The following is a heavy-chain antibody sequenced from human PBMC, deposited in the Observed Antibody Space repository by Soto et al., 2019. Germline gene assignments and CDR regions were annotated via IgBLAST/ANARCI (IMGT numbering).Heavy chain of an antibody. CDR1: EFTFSNYG. D-gene: IGHD3-10*01. V-gene: IGHV3-33*01. CDR3: ARDDEYSGNGMDV. Sequence: QVQLVESGGGVVQPGRSQRLSCAASEFTFSNYGMHWVRQAPGKGLEWVAVILNDGSNRYHAESVKDRFTISRDKSKNTLYLQMNSLRAEDTAVYYCARDDEYSGNGMDVWGQGTTVTVS. CDR2: ILNDGSNR. J-gene: IGHJ6*02.